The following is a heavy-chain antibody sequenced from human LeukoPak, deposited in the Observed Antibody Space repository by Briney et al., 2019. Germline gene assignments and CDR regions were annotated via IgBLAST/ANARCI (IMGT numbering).Heavy chain of an antibody. CDR1: GCIFSSFA. D-gene: IGHD2-2*01. J-gene: IGHJ5*02. V-gene: IGHV1-69*01. CDR2: IIPVFGTA. CDR3: ARRGEKYCSSPNCLNWFDP. Sequence: ASVKVSCKASGCIFSSFAISWVRQAPGQGLEWMGGIIPVFGTAQYAQKFQGRVTISADESTSTAYMELNSLRSDDTAVYYCARRGEKYCSSPNCLNWFDPWGQGTLVTVSS.